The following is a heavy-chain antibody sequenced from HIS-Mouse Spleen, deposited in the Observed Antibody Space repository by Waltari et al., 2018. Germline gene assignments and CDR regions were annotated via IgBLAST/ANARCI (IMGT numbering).Heavy chain of an antibody. CDR1: GYTFTGYY. D-gene: IGHD6-13*01. Sequence: QVQLVQSGAEVKKPGASVKVSCKASGYTFTGYYMHWVRQAPGQGLEWMGWINPNSGGTNYAQKFQGRVTMTRDTSISTAYMELGRLRSDDTAVYYCARDTKAIVYSSSWKGGVDYFDYWGQGTLVTVSS. V-gene: IGHV1-2*02. CDR2: INPNSGGT. J-gene: IGHJ4*02. CDR3: ARDTKAIVYSSSWKGGVDYFDY.